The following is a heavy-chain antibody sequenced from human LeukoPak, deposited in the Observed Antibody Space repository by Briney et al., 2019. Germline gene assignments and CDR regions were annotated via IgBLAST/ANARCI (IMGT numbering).Heavy chain of an antibody. D-gene: IGHD3-10*01. CDR3: AREAAGVLLWFGARPSEYYFDY. CDR2: INPSGGST. J-gene: IGHJ4*02. V-gene: IGHV1-46*01. Sequence: ASVKVSCKASGYTFTSYYMHWVRQAPGQGLEWMGIINPSGGSTSYAQKFQGRVTMTRDTSTSTVYMELSSLRSEDTAVYYCAREAAGVLLWFGARPSEYYFDYWGQGTLVTVSS. CDR1: GYTFTSYY.